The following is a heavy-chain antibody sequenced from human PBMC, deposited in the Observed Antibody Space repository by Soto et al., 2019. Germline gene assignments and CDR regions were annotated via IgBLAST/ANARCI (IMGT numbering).Heavy chain of an antibody. D-gene: IGHD1-26*01. J-gene: IGHJ5*02. V-gene: IGHV4-30-4*01. CDR2: IYYSRST. CDR3: ARQTWELPVDP. Sequence: PSETLSLTCTVSGGSISSGDYYWSWIRQPPGQGLEWIGYIYYSRSTNYNPSLKSRVTISVDTSKNQFSLKLSSVTAADTAVYYCARQTWELPVDPWGQGTLVTVSS. CDR1: GGSISSGDYY.